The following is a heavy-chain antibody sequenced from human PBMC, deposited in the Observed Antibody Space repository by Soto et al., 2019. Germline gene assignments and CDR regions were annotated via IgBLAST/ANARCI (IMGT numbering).Heavy chain of an antibody. J-gene: IGHJ4*02. D-gene: IGHD5-12*01. Sequence: PSETLSLTCTVSGGSISSYYWSWIRQPPGKGLEWIGYIYYSGSTNYNPSLKSRVTISVDTSKNQFSLKLSSVTAADTAVYYCARGRRWLQLPHFDYWGQGALVTVSS. CDR1: GGSISSYY. V-gene: IGHV4-59*01. CDR3: ARGRRWLQLPHFDY. CDR2: IYYSGST.